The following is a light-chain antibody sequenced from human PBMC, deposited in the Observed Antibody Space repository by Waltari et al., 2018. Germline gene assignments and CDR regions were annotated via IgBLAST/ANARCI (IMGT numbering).Light chain of an antibody. V-gene: IGLV2-14*03. CDR1: SSDVGGYNY. Sequence: QSALTQPASVSGSPGQSITISCTGTSSDVGGYNYVSWYQQHPGKGPKLMTYDFSNRPSGVPNRFSGSKSCNTASLTISGLQAEDEADDYCSSYTSSNSYVFGTGTKVTVL. CDR3: SSYTSSNSYV. J-gene: IGLJ1*01. CDR2: DFS.